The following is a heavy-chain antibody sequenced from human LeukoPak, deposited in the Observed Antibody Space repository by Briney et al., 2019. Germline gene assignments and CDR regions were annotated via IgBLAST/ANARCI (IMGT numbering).Heavy chain of an antibody. CDR2: IYPGDSDT. V-gene: IGHV5-51*01. CDR1: GSTFASYW. J-gene: IGHJ3*02. CDR3: ARRAHHDAFDI. Sequence: GASLQISCKGSGSTFASYWIAWVRQLPGKGLEWMGSIYPGDSDTTYSPSFQGQVTISADKSIATAYLQWSSLKASDTAMYYCARRAHHDAFDIWGQGTMVTVSS.